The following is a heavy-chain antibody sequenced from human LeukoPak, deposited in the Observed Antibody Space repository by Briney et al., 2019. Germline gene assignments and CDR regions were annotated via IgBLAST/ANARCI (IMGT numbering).Heavy chain of an antibody. V-gene: IGHV4-34*01. D-gene: IGHD3-10*01. CDR3: AVWFERAFDI. Sequence: SETLSLTCAVYGGSFSGYYWSWIRQPPGKGLEWIGEINHSGSTNYNPSLKSRVTISVDTSKNQFSLKLSSVTAADTAVYYCAVWFERAFDIWGQGTMVTVSS. J-gene: IGHJ3*02. CDR2: INHSGST. CDR1: GGSFSGYY.